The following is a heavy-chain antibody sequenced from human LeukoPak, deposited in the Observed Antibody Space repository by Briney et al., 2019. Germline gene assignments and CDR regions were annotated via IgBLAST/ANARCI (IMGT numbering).Heavy chain of an antibody. Sequence: GGSLRLSCAASGLTFSSHWMHCVRQASGKGLEWVSAISGSGGSTYYADSVKGRFTISIDNSKNTLYLQMNSLRAEDTAVYYCAKGLVKQPIDAFDIWGQGTMVTVSS. CDR1: GLTFSSHW. J-gene: IGHJ3*02. V-gene: IGHV3-23*01. D-gene: IGHD3-16*02. CDR3: AKGLVKQPIDAFDI. CDR2: ISGSGGST.